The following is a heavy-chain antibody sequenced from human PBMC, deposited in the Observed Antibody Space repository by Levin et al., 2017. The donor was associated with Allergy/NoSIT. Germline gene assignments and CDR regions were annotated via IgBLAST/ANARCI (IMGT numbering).Heavy chain of an antibody. D-gene: IGHD6-13*01. Sequence: GESLKISCAASGFTFSNAWMTWVRQAPGKGLECVGRIKSKTDGGTTDYAAPVKGRFTISRDDSKNTLFLQMNSLKTEDTAVYYCTTAHTSSRDSWGQGTLVTVSS. J-gene: IGHJ4*02. CDR1: GFTFSNAW. V-gene: IGHV3-15*01. CDR2: IKSKTDGGTT. CDR3: TTAHTSSRDS.